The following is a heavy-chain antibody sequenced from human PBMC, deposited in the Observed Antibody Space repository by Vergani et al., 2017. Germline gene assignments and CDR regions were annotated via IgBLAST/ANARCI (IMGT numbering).Heavy chain of an antibody. V-gene: IGHV3-30-3*01. CDR3: ARGPYYDFWSGYYMANYYYYMDV. Sequence: QVQLVESGGGVVQPGRSLRLSCAASGFTFSSYAMHWVRQAPGKGLEWVAVISYDGSNKYYADSVKGRFTISRDNSKNTLYLQMNSLRAEDTDVYYCARGPYYDFWSGYYMANYYYYMDVWGKGTTVTVSS. J-gene: IGHJ6*03. CDR2: ISYDGSNK. D-gene: IGHD3-3*01. CDR1: GFTFSSYA.